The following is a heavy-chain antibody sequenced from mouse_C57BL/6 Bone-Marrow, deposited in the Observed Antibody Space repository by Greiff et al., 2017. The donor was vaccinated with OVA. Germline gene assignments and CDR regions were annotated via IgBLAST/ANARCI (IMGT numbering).Heavy chain of an antibody. Sequence: VQLKQPGAELVKPGASVKLSCTASGFNIKDYYMHWVKQRTEQGLEWIGRIDPEDGETKYAPKFQGKATITADTSSNTAYLPLSSLTSEDTAVYCCARGSSNFGWFADWGQGTLVTVSA. V-gene: IGHV14-2*01. CDR1: GFNIKDYY. D-gene: IGHD2-5*01. CDR2: IDPEDGET. J-gene: IGHJ3*01. CDR3: ARGSSNFGWFAD.